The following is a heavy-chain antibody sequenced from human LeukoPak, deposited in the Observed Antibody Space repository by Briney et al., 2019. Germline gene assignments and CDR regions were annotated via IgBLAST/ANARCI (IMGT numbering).Heavy chain of an antibody. CDR2: IYSTGST. CDR1: GGSISSSSYY. J-gene: IGHJ4*02. Sequence: SETLSLTCTVSGGSISSSSYYWGWIRRPPGKGLEWIGYIYSTGSTSYNPSLKSRVTISIDTSKNQFSLNLNSVTAADTAVYYCARAPILYYFDCWGQGTLVTVSS. CDR3: ARAPILYYFDC. V-gene: IGHV4-39*07.